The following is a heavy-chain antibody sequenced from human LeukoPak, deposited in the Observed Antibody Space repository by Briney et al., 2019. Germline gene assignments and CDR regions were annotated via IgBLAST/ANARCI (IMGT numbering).Heavy chain of an antibody. CDR2: ITGSGGST. V-gene: IGHV3-23*01. CDR1: GFDFSSYA. D-gene: IGHD1-14*01. J-gene: IGHJ4*02. CDR3: GKDEQGFGMQTSH. Sequence: GGSLRLSCAASGFDFSSYAVSWVRQAPGEGLEWVSAITGSGGSTYYADSVKGRFTVSRDNPRNTLYLQMNSLRAADTAVYYCGKDEQGFGMQTSHWGQGTLVTVSS.